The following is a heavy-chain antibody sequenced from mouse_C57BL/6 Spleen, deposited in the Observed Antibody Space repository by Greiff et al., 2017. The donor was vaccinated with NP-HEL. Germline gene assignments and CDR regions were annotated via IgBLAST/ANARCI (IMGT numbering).Heavy chain of an antibody. J-gene: IGHJ2*01. Sequence: EVQLQQSVAELVRPGASVKLSCTASGFNIKNTYMHWVKQRPEQGLEWIGRIDPANGNTKYAPKFQGKATITADTSSNTAYLQRSSLTSEDTAICDCAEWDGSSLFDYWGQGTTLTVAS. CDR3: AEWDGSSLFDY. V-gene: IGHV14-3*01. D-gene: IGHD1-1*01. CDR2: IDPANGNT. CDR1: GFNIKNTY.